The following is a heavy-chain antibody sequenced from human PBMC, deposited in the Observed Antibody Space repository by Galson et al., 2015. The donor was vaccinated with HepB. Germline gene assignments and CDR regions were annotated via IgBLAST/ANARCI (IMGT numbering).Heavy chain of an antibody. J-gene: IGHJ4*02. CDR3: AKDQDDCRTGSCYAALDG. V-gene: IGHV3-33*06. CDR1: GFTFSSYG. D-gene: IGHD2-2*01. Sequence: SLRLSCAASGFTFSSYGMHWVRQAPGKGLEWVAVIWNDGSNKYYADSVKGRFTISRDNSKNTLYLQMNSLRAEDTAVYYCAKDQDDCRTGSCYAALDGWGQGTLVTVSS. CDR2: IWNDGSNK.